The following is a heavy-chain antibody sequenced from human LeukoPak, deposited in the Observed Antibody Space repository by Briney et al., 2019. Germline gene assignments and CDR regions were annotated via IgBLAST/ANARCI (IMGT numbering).Heavy chain of an antibody. V-gene: IGHV1-2*04. J-gene: IGHJ4*02. CDR3: ARLSPGSSWYEDY. CDR2: INPNSGDT. D-gene: IGHD6-13*01. CDR1: GYTFTAYN. Sequence: ASAKVSCKASGYTFTAYNVHWVRQAPGQGLEWMGWINPNSGDTNYAQKFQGWVTLTRDTSITTAYMELKRLKSDDTAVYYCARLSPGSSWYEDYWGQGTLVTVSS.